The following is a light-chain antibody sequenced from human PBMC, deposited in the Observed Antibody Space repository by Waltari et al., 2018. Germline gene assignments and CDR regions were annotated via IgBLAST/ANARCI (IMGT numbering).Light chain of an antibody. V-gene: IGLV2-23*01. J-gene: IGLJ1*01. CDR2: EGS. Sequence: QSALTQPASVSGSPGQSITIPCTGTSSDVGRYNLVSCYQQPPGKAPKLMIYEGSKRPSGVSNRFSGSKSGNTASLTISGLQAEDEADYYCCSYAGSSTYVFGTGTKVTVL. CDR1: SSDVGRYNL. CDR3: CSYAGSSTYV.